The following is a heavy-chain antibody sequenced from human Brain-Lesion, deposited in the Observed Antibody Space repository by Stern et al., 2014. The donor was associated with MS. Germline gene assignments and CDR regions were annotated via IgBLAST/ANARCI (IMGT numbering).Heavy chain of an antibody. CDR3: ARGERWFDS. Sequence: VQLVESGGGLVQPGGPLRLSCAASGFTFSNYWMHWVRHAPGTGLVWVSRVNNDGRRTSYGDSVKGRFTMSRDNAKNTLYLQMNSLRVEDTAIYYCARGERWFDSWGQGTLVTVSS. CDR1: GFTFSNYW. J-gene: IGHJ5*01. V-gene: IGHV3-74*02. D-gene: IGHD3-10*01. CDR2: VNNDGRRT.